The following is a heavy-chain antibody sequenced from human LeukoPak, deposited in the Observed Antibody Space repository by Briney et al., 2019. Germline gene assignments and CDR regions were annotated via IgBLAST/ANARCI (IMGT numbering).Heavy chain of an antibody. V-gene: IGHV3-30*02. CDR3: AKVRDYYDSSGYYYNVGAFDI. Sequence: GGSLRLSCAASGFTLSSYGMHWVRQAPGKGLEWVAFIRYDGSNKYYADSVKGRFTISRDNSKNTLYLQMNSLRAEDTAVYYCAKVRDYYDSSGYYYNVGAFDIWGQGTMVTVSS. J-gene: IGHJ3*02. CDR1: GFTLSSYG. CDR2: IRYDGSNK. D-gene: IGHD3-22*01.